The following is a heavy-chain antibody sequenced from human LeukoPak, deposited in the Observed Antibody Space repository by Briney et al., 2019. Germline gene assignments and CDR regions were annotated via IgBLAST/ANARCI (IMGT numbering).Heavy chain of an antibody. CDR3: ARGRIAAAATLFY. J-gene: IGHJ4*02. CDR1: GFTFSSYS. V-gene: IGHV3-21*01. Sequence: KPGGSLRLSCAASGFTFSSYSMNWVRQAPGKGLEWVSSISSSSSYIYYADSVKGRFTISRDNAKNSLYLQMNSLRAEDTAVYYCARGRIAAAATLFYWGQGTLVTVSS. CDR2: ISSSSSYI. D-gene: IGHD6-13*01.